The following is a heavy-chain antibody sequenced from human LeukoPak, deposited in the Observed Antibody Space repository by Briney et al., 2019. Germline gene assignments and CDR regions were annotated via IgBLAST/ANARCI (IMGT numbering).Heavy chain of an antibody. J-gene: IGHJ4*02. D-gene: IGHD3-3*01. CDR1: GYTFTSYY. CDR3: ARGKDTIFGGGGY. CDR2: INPSGGST. V-gene: IGHV1-46*01. Sequence: ASVKVSCKASGYTFTSYYIHWVRQAPGQGLEWMGLINPSGGSTYNAQQFQGRVTVTSDTSTSTVYMELSSLRYEDTAVYYCARGKDTIFGGGGYWGQGTLVTVSS.